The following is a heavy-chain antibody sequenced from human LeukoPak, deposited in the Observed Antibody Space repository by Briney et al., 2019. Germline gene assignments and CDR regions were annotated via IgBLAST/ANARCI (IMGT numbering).Heavy chain of an antibody. Sequence: ASVKVSCKASGYTFTGYYMHWVRQAPGQGLEWMGWINPNSGGTNYAQKFQGRVTMTRDTSISTAYMELSRLRSDDTAVYYCARAITIFGVVNPAGYWGQGTLATVSS. CDR3: ARAITIFGVVNPAGY. CDR1: GYTFTGYY. V-gene: IGHV1-2*02. D-gene: IGHD3-3*01. J-gene: IGHJ4*02. CDR2: INPNSGGT.